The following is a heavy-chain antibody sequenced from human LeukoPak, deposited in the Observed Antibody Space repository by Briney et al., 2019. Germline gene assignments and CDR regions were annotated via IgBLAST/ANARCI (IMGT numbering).Heavy chain of an antibody. CDR2: IYSGGST. CDR3: ARGPQWLVLFDY. Sequence: GGSLRLSCAASGFTVSNNYMNWVRQAPGRGLEWVSIIYSGGSTYYSDSVKGRFTISRDNSKNTLYLQMNSLRADDTAVYYCARGPQWLVLFDYWGQGTLVTVSS. J-gene: IGHJ4*02. V-gene: IGHV3-53*01. CDR1: GFTVSNNY. D-gene: IGHD6-19*01.